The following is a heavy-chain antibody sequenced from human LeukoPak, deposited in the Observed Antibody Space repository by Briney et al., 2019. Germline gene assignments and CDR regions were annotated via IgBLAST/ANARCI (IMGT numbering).Heavy chain of an antibody. CDR2: ISGSGERT. D-gene: IGHD6-13*01. V-gene: IGHV3-23*01. Sequence: GGSLRLSCAASGFTFSSHELTWVRQAPNKGLEWVSAISGSGERTHYADSVKGRFTISRDNSRNILYLQMNNLGAEDTAIYYCAKDSAPGTAADDYWGQGTLVTVSS. J-gene: IGHJ4*02. CDR1: GFTFSSHE. CDR3: AKDSAPGTAADDY.